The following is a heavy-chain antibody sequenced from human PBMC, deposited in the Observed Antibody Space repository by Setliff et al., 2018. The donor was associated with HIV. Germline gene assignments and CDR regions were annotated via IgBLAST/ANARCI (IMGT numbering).Heavy chain of an antibody. CDR3: ASGHSGSFDY. D-gene: IGHD6-25*01. CDR1: GGSISSGSYY. V-gene: IGHV4-61*09. J-gene: IGHJ4*02. CDR2: IYTSGST. Sequence: SETLSLTCTVSGGSISSGSYYWSWIRQPAGKGLEWIGHIYTSGSTNYNPSLKSRVTISVDTSENQFSLKLSSVTAADTAVYYCASGHSGSFDYWGQGTLVTVSS.